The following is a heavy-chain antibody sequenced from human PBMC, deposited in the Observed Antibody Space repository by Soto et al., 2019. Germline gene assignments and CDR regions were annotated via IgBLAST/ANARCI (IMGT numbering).Heavy chain of an antibody. V-gene: IGHV3-30-3*01. Sequence: GGSLRLSCAASGFTFSSYAMHWVRQAPGKGLEWVAVISYDGSNKYYADSVKGRFTISRDNSKNTLYLQMNSLRAEDTAVYYCARDALNYYDSSGPGWFDPWGQGTLVTVSS. CDR1: GFTFSSYA. CDR3: ARDALNYYDSSGPGWFDP. J-gene: IGHJ5*02. D-gene: IGHD3-22*01. CDR2: ISYDGSNK.